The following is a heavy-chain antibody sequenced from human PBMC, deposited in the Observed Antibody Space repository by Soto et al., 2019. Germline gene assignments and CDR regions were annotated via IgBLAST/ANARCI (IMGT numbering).Heavy chain of an antibody. CDR2: ISSTTNYI. J-gene: IGHJ4*02. Sequence: GGSLRLPCAASGFTFTRYSMNWVRQAPGKGLEWVSSISSTTNYIYYADSMKGRFTVSRDNAKNSVYLEMNSLSAEDTAVYYCARESEDLTSNFDYWGQGTLVTVS. CDR1: GFTFTRYS. V-gene: IGHV3-21*01. CDR3: ARESEDLTSNFDY.